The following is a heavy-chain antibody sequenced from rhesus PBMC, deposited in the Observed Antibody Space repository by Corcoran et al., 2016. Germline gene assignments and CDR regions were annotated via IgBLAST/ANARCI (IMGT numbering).Heavy chain of an antibody. Sequence: QVHLQESGPGVVKPSETLSLTCAVSGGSISDTYRWTWLRQPPGKGLEWIGYIPGGSTSTNYTPSLKSQVTISKDTSKNQFSLKLTSVTAADTAVYYCARGPGFDYWGQGVLVTVSS. V-gene: IGHV4S10*01. CDR2: IPGGSTST. CDR3: ARGPGFDY. J-gene: IGHJ4*01. CDR1: GGSISDTYR.